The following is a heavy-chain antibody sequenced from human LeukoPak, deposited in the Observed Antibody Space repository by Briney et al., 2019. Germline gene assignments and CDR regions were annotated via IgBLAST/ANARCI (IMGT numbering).Heavy chain of an antibody. CDR2: ISYDGSNK. D-gene: IGHD5-12*01. CDR1: GFTFSSYA. J-gene: IGHJ6*02. CDR3: ASGYGGYYYYGMDV. V-gene: IGHV3-30*04. Sequence: SGGSLRPSCAASGFTFSSYAMHWVRQAPGKGLEWVAVISYDGSNKYYADSVKGRFTISRDNSKNTLYLQMNSLRAEDTAVYYCASGYGGYYYYGMDVWGQGTTVTVSS.